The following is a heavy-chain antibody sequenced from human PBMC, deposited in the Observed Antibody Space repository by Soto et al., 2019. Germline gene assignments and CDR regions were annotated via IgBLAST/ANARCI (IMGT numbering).Heavy chain of an antibody. J-gene: IGHJ4*02. CDR2: ISYDGSNK. CDR3: AKDAFAATHYFDY. D-gene: IGHD6-13*01. V-gene: IGHV3-30*18. CDR1: GFTFSSYG. Sequence: ESGGGVVQPGRSLRLSCAASGFTFSSYGMHWVRQAPGKGLEWVAVISYDGSNKYYADSVKGRFTISRDNSKNTLYLQMNSLRAEDTAVYYCAKDAFAATHYFDYWGQGTLVTVSS.